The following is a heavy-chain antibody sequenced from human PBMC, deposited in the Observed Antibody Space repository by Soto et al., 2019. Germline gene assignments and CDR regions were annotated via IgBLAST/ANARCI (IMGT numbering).Heavy chain of an antibody. Sequence: QVQLVQSGAEVKKPGASVKVSCKASGYTFTSYDINWVRQATGQGLEWMGWMNPNSGNTGYAQKFQGRVTMTRNTSISPAYMELSSLRYDDTAVYYRARGGGPRFGYSSNWKQRYNWFDPWGQGTLVTVSS. CDR2: MNPNSGNT. CDR1: GYTFTSYD. D-gene: IGHD6-13*01. CDR3: ARGGGPRFGYSSNWKQRYNWFDP. V-gene: IGHV1-8*01. J-gene: IGHJ5*02.